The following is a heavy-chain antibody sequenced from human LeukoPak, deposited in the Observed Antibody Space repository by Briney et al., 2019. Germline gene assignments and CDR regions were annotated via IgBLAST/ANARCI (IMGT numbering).Heavy chain of an antibody. J-gene: IGHJ6*03. Sequence: GGSLRLSCAASGFTFDDYAMHWVRQAPGKGLEWVSLISWDGGSTYYADSVKGRFTISRDNSKNSLYLQMNSLRAEDTAVYYCARDPCQWLAGYYYYYMDVWGKGTTVTVSS. CDR3: ARDPCQWLAGYYYYYMDV. CDR1: GFTFDDYA. D-gene: IGHD6-19*01. CDR2: ISWDGGST. V-gene: IGHV3-43D*03.